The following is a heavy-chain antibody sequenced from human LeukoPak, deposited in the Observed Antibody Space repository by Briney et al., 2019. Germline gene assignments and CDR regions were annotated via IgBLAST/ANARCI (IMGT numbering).Heavy chain of an antibody. Sequence: PSETLSLTCTVSGGSISSYYWSWIRQPPGKGLEWIGYIYYSGSTNYNPSLKSRVTISVDTSKNQFSLKLSSVTAADTAVYYCARAGYCSSTSCYRDAFDIWGQGTMVTVSS. D-gene: IGHD2-2*01. CDR2: IYYSGST. V-gene: IGHV4-59*01. J-gene: IGHJ3*02. CDR1: GGSISSYY. CDR3: ARAGYCSSTSCYRDAFDI.